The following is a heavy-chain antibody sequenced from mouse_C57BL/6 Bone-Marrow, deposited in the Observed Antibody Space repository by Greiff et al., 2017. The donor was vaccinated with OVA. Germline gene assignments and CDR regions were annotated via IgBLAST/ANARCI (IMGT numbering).Heavy chain of an antibody. Sequence: QVQLQQSGAELVRPGASVTLSCKASGYTFTDYEMHWVKQTPVHGLEWIGAIDPETGGTAYNQKFKGKAILTADKSSSTAYMELRSLTSEDSAVYYGTRGTMITARILDYWGQGTSVTVSS. CDR2: IDPETGGT. D-gene: IGHD2-4*01. J-gene: IGHJ4*01. CDR1: GYTFTDYE. V-gene: IGHV1-15*01. CDR3: TRGTMITARILDY.